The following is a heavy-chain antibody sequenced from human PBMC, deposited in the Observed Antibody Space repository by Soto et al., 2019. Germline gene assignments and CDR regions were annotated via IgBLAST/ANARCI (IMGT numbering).Heavy chain of an antibody. CDR3: ERDVYYFGSGRSYFDS. CDR1: GYTFTSYG. Sequence: ASVKVSCKASGYTFTSYGISWVRQAPGQGLEWMGWISAYNGNTNYAQKLQGRVTMTTDTSTSTAYMELRSLRSDDTAVYYCERDVYYFGSGRSYFDSCGQVNLVPVSS. V-gene: IGHV1-18*01. J-gene: IGHJ4*02. CDR2: ISAYNGNT. D-gene: IGHD3-10*01.